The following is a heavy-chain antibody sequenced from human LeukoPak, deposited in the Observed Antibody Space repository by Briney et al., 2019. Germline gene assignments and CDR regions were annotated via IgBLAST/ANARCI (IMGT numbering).Heavy chain of an antibody. J-gene: IGHJ3*02. CDR2: IYYSGST. CDR3: ATHYDSSGYYYVDDAFDI. V-gene: IGHV4-39*07. D-gene: IGHD3-22*01. CDR1: GGSISSSSYY. Sequence: SETLSLTCTVSGGSISSSSYYWGWIRQPPGKGLEWIGSIYYSGSTYYNPSLKSRVTISVDTSKNQFSLKLSSVTAADTAVYYCATHYDSSGYYYVDDAFDIWGQGTMVTVSS.